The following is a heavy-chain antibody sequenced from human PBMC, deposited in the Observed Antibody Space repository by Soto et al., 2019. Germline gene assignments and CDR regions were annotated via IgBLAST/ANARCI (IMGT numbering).Heavy chain of an antibody. CDR1: GYTSSTSG. CDR2: INGVNGNT. D-gene: IGHD2-2*01. J-gene: IGHJ5*02. CDR3: ARAPRLTQLSA. Sequence: QVQLVQSGAEVKKAGASVRISCKASGYTSSTSGMHWVRQAPGQGLEWVGWINGVNGNTKYSQKFQDRVTITRDSSASTAYMELSGLTSEDTGVFYCARAPRLTQLSAWGQGTLVIVSS. V-gene: IGHV1-3*01.